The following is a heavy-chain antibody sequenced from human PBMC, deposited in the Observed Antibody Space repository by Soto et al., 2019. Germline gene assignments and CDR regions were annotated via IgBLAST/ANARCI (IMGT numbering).Heavy chain of an antibody. D-gene: IGHD2-21*01. J-gene: IGHJ5*01. V-gene: IGHV4-38-2*01. CDR2: IDHSGST. CDR3: ARYWGTGYNWFDS. Sequence: SETLSLTCGVSGYSISSGYDWGWIRQPPGKGLEWIGSIDHSGSTHYNPPLKSRVTISLDTSKNQFSLRLTSVTAADTAVYYCARYWGTGYNWFDSWGQGILVTVSS. CDR1: GYSISSGYD.